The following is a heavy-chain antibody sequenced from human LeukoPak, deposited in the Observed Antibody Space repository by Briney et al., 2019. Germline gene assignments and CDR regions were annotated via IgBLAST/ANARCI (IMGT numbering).Heavy chain of an antibody. CDR2: IRYDGSNK. D-gene: IGHD4-23*01. J-gene: IGHJ3*02. Sequence: GGSLRLSCAASGFTFSSYGMHWVRQAPGKGLEWVAFIRYDGSNKYYADSVKGRFTISRDNSKNTLYLQMNSLRAEDTAVYYCAKALMGLYGGNSDAFDIWGQGTMVTVSS. V-gene: IGHV3-30*02. CDR1: GFTFSSYG. CDR3: AKALMGLYGGNSDAFDI.